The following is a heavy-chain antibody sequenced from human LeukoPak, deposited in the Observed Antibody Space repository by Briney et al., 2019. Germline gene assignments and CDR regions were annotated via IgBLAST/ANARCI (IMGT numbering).Heavy chain of an antibody. V-gene: IGHV3-7*01. CDR1: GFTFSSYW. J-gene: IGHJ4*02. D-gene: IGHD5-24*01. Sequence: PGGSLRLSCAASGFTFSSYWMTWVRQTPGKGLEWVANIRMDGGEQYYMDSVEGRFTISRDNAKNSQYLQMYSLRPEDTAVYYCARDKGYNSAYWGREPWSPSPQ. CDR3: ARDKGYNSAY. CDR2: IRMDGGEQ.